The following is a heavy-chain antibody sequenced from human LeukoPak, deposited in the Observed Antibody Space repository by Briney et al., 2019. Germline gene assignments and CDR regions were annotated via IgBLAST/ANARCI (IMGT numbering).Heavy chain of an antibody. V-gene: IGHV4-30-2*01. CDR2: IYHSGST. D-gene: IGHD2-2*01. CDR3: ARGNVVVPAAPYVGRGYYMDV. Sequence: SETLSLTCTVSGGSISSGGYYWSWIRQPPGKGLEWIGYIYHSGSTYYNPSLKSRVTMSVDTSKNQFSLKLSSVTAADTAIYYCARGNVVVPAAPYVGRGYYMDVWGKGTTVTVSS. J-gene: IGHJ6*03. CDR1: GGSISSGGYY.